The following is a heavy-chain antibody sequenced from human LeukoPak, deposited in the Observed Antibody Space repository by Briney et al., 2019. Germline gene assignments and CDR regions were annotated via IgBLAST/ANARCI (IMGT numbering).Heavy chain of an antibody. CDR3: ARQFRDSRGYYSYYFDY. V-gene: IGHV5-51*01. CDR2: IYPGDSDT. CDR1: GYSLTTYW. J-gene: IGHJ4*02. Sequence: GESLKISCKGSGYSLTTYWIGWVRQMPGRGLEWMGIIYPGDSDTRYSPSFQGQVTISADKSISTAYLQWSSLKASDTAMYYCARQFRDSRGYYSYYFDYWGQGTLVTVSS. D-gene: IGHD3-22*01.